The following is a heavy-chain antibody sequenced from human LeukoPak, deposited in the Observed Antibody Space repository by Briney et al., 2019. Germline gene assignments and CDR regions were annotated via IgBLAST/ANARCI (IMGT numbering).Heavy chain of an antibody. D-gene: IGHD3-9*01. CDR3: ETAGF. V-gene: IGHV4-4*09. J-gene: IGHJ4*02. CDR2: IYNNGTT. CDR1: GGSLSTYY. Sequence: SETLSLTCTVSGGSLSTYYRNRIRQPPGKRLEWIGYIYNNGTTSYNPSFKSRVSLSVDTSKNQYSVKLTSVTAADTAVYYCETAGFWGQGTLVTVSS.